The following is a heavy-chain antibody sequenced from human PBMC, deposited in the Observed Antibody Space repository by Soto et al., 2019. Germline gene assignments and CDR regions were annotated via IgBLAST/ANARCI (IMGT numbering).Heavy chain of an antibody. CDR3: ARERQGGMDV. V-gene: IGHV3-7*03. J-gene: IGHJ6*02. CDR2: IKQDGSEK. CDR1: GFTFSSYW. Sequence: PGGSLRLSCAVSGFTFSSYWMSWVRQAPGKGLEWVANIKQDGSEKYYVDSVKGRFTISRDNAKNSLYLQMNSLRAEDTAVYYCARERQGGMDVWGQGTTVTVSS.